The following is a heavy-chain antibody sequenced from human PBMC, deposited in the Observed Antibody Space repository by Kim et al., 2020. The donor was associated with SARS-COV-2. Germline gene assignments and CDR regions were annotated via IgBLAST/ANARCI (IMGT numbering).Heavy chain of an antibody. V-gene: IGHV3-23*01. Sequence: GGSLRLSCAASGFTFTSYCMSWVRQAPGKGLEWVSSIYGGGGTTYYVDSVKGRFTISRDNAKNTLYLQMNSLRADDTAVYYCVRVEGAWVCDHWGQGSLV. J-gene: IGHJ4*02. D-gene: IGHD6-13*01. CDR2: IYGGGGTT. CDR3: VRVEGAWVCDH. CDR1: GFTFTSYC.